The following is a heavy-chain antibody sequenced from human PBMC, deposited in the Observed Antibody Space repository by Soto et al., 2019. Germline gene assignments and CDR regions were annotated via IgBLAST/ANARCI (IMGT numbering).Heavy chain of an antibody. CDR3: AREGSLFYDILPGYLPYYYYGMDV. CDR2: IWYDGSNK. V-gene: IGHV3-33*01. CDR1: GFTFSSYG. D-gene: IGHD3-9*01. J-gene: IGHJ6*02. Sequence: QVQLVESGGGVVQPGRSLRLSCAASGFTFSSYGMHWVRQAPGKGLEWVAVIWYDGSNKYYADSVKGRFTISRDNSKNTLYLQMNSLRAEDTAVYYCAREGSLFYDILPGYLPYYYYGMDVWGQGTTVTVSS.